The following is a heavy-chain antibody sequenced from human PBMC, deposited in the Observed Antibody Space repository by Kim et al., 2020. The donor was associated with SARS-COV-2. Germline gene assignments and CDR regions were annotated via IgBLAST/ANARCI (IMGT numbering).Heavy chain of an antibody. CDR3: AKDLLGGDGYDY. Sequence: GGSLRLSCAASGFTFSSYAMSWVRQAPGKGLEWVSAISGSGGSTYYADSVKGRFTISRDNSKNTLYLQMNSLTAEDPAVYYCAKDLLGGDGYDYWGQGTLVTVSS. CDR2: ISGSGGST. J-gene: IGHJ4*02. V-gene: IGHV3-23*01. D-gene: IGHD3-16*01. CDR1: GFTFSSYA.